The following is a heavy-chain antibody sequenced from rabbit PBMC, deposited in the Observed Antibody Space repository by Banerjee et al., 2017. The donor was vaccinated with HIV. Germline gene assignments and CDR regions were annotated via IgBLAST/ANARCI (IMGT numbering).Heavy chain of an antibody. CDR1: GFSLSNKYV. CDR2: INTSSGNT. V-gene: IGHV1S40*01. D-gene: IGHD1-1*01. J-gene: IGHJ4*01. CDR3: ARDGVRKSGDYYHFKL. Sequence: SGFSLSNKYVMCWVRQAPGKGLEWIACINTSSGNTVYATWAKGRFTISKTSWTTVTLQMTSLTAADMATYFCARDGVRKSGDYYHFKLWGQGTLVTVS.